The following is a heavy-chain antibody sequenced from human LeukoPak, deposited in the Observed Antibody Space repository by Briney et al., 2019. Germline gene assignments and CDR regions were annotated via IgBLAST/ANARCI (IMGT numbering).Heavy chain of an antibody. D-gene: IGHD6-13*01. CDR1: GGSISSYY. CDR3: ARTYGSSGLGYFDL. V-gene: IGHV4-59*01. CDR2: IYYSGST. Sequence: SVTLSLTCTVSGGSISSYYWSWIPQPPGKGLEWIGYIYYSGSTNYSPSLKSRLTISVDTSKNQFSLKLSSVTAADTAVYYCARTYGSSGLGYFDLWGRGTLVTVSS. J-gene: IGHJ2*01.